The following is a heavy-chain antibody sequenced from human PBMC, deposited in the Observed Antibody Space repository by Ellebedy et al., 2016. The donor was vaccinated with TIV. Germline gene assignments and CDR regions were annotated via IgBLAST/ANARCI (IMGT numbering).Heavy chain of an antibody. V-gene: IGHV3-21*01. D-gene: IGHD3-22*01. CDR2: ITSGGRYI. CDR1: GFNFSADT. J-gene: IGHJ4*02. CDR3: AREGFYSDRSGYYYPFDF. Sequence: GEFLKISXAASGFNFSADTMNWVRQAPGKGLEWVSSITSGGRYIYYADSLKGRFTISRDNAKKSLFLQMDSLRVEDTAVYYCAREGFYSDRSGYYYPFDFWGQGILVTVSS.